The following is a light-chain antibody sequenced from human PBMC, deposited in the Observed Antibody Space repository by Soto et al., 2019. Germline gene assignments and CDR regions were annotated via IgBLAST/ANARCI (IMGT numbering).Light chain of an antibody. Sequence: EIQMTQSKSSVSASVGDRVTITCRASQTISTWMAWYQQKPGKAPKLLVYDASTLQSGVASRFSGSGSGTEFTLIISGLQPDDSATYYCQQYTNTNNPWMFGQRTKV. CDR3: QQYTNTNNPWM. J-gene: IGKJ1*01. CDR2: DAS. V-gene: IGKV1-5*01. CDR1: QTISTW.